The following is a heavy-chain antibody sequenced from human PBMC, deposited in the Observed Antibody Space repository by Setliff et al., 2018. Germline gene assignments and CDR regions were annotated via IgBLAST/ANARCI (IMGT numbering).Heavy chain of an antibody. CDR3: ARRETYYNFWSGYFDY. V-gene: IGHV4-39*07. J-gene: IGHJ4*02. CDR1: GGSISSSSYY. D-gene: IGHD3-3*01. Sequence: PSETLSLTCTVSGGSISSSSYYWGWIRKPPGKGLEWIGSIYYSGSTYYNPSLKSRVTISVDTSKNQFSLKLSSVSAADTAVYYCARRETYYNFWSGYFDYWGQGTLVTVSS. CDR2: IYYSGST.